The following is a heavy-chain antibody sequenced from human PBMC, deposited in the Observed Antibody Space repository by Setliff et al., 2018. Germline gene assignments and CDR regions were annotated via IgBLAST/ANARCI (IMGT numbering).Heavy chain of an antibody. D-gene: IGHD1-26*01. J-gene: IGHJ4*02. CDR1: GGTFSSYG. V-gene: IGHV1-69*13. Sequence: SVKVSCKTSGGTFSSYGISWVRQAPGQGLEWMGGIIPIFGTANYAQKFQGRVTITADESTSTAYMELSSLRSEDTAVYYCARVSRTIVGARGFDYWGQGTLVTVSS. CDR2: IIPIFGTA. CDR3: ARVSRTIVGARGFDY.